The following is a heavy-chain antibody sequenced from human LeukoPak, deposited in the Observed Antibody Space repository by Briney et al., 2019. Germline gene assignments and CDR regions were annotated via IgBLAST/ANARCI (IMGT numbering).Heavy chain of an antibody. D-gene: IGHD3-22*01. CDR2: ITSSGSTV. CDR3: ARDIDSSGLDAFDI. Sequence: GGSLRLSCAASGFTFSSYEMNWVRQAPGKGLEWVSYITSSGSTVYYADSVKGRFTISRDNVRKSLYLQMNRLRAEDTAVYYCARDIDSSGLDAFDIWGQGTVVTVSS. J-gene: IGHJ3*02. CDR1: GFTFSSYE. V-gene: IGHV3-48*03.